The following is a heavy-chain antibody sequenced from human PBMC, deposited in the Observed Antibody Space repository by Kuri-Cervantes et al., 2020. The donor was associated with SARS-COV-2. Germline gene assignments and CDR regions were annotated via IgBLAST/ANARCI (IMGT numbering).Heavy chain of an antibody. J-gene: IGHJ4*02. CDR2: IYPSDSDT. CDR3: ASRGSATTFLDY. D-gene: IGHD2-15*01. V-gene: IGHV5-51*01. CDR1: GYTFTTHW. Sequence: GSLRLSCKVSGYTFTTHWIGWLRQMPGKGLEWMGIIYPSDSDTRYSPSFQGQVIISVDRSINTAYLQWSSLKPSDTAIYYCASRGSATTFLDYWGQGTQVTVSS.